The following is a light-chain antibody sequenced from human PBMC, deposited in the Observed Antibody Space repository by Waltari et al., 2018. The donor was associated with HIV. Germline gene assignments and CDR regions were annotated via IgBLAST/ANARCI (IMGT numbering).Light chain of an antibody. Sequence: SYELTQPPSVSVSPGQTARITCSGDALPKQYAYWYQQKPGQAPVLVISKDSGRPSGIPERFSGSSSGTTVTLTISGVQAEDEADYYCQSADSSGTYNWVFGGGTKLTVL. CDR3: QSADSSGTYNWV. CDR2: KDS. CDR1: ALPKQY. J-gene: IGLJ3*02. V-gene: IGLV3-25*03.